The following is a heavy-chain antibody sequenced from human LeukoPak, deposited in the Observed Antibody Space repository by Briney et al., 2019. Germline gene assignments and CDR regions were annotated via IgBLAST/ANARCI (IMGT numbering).Heavy chain of an antibody. CDR2: IRYDGSNK. V-gene: IGHV3-30*02. CDR3: AKEPLYDSSGYPSDYYYYMDV. CDR1: GFTFSSYG. J-gene: IGHJ6*03. D-gene: IGHD3-22*01. Sequence: PGGSLRLSCAASGFTFSSYGMHWVRQAPGRGLEWVAFIRYDGSNKYYADSVKGRFTISRDNSKNTLYLQMNSLRAEDTAVYYCAKEPLYDSSGYPSDYYYYMDVWGKGTTVTVS.